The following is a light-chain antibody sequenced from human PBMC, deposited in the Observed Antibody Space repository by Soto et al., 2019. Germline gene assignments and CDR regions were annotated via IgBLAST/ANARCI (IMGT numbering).Light chain of an antibody. CDR2: DAS. V-gene: IGKV3-11*01. CDR3: QHRSNWPPD. Sequence: EIVLTQSPGTLSLSPGERVTLSCRASESVSSNFLAWYQQKPGQAPRLVIYDASNRATGIPARFSGSGSGTDFTLTISSLEPDDFAVYYCQHRSNWPPDFGPGTKVDFK. CDR1: ESVSSN. J-gene: IGKJ3*01.